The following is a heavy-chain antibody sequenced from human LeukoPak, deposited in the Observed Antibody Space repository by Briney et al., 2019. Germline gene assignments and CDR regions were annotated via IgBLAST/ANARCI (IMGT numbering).Heavy chain of an antibody. Sequence: GGSLRLSCAASGFTFSSYAMSWVRQAPGKGLEWVSAISGSGGSTYYADSVKGRFTISRDNSKNTLYLQMNSLRAEDTAVYYCARQTAMGRSGDYWGQGTLVTVSS. D-gene: IGHD5-18*01. J-gene: IGHJ4*02. CDR3: ARQTAMGRSGDY. CDR1: GFTFSSYA. CDR2: ISGSGGST. V-gene: IGHV3-23*01.